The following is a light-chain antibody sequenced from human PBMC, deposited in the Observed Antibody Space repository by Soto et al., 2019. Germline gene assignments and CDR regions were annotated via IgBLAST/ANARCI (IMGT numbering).Light chain of an antibody. CDR2: VAS. CDR3: QQYGSSPTT. J-gene: IGKJ1*01. CDR1: QSVSSSY. Sequence: EIVLTQSPGTLSLSPGERATLSCRASQSVSSSYLAWYQQKPGQAPRLLIYVASSRATGIPDRFSGSGSGTDFTLTISRLEPEDFAVYYCQQYGSSPTTFGQGTKVDI. V-gene: IGKV3-20*01.